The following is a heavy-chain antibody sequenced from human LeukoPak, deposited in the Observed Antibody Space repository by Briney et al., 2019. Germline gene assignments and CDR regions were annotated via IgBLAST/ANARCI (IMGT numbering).Heavy chain of an antibody. CDR3: AGASIGNYYGSGTIDY. D-gene: IGHD3-10*01. Sequence: ASVKVSCKASGGTFSSYAISWVRQAPGQGLEWMGGIIPIFGTANYAQKFQGRVTITADESTSTAYMELSSLRSEDTAVYYCAGASIGNYYGSGTIDYWGQGTLVTVSS. J-gene: IGHJ4*02. CDR2: IIPIFGTA. V-gene: IGHV1-69*13. CDR1: GGTFSSYA.